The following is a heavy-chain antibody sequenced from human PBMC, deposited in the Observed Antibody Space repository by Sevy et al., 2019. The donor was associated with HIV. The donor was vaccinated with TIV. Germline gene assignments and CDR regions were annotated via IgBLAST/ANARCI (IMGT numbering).Heavy chain of an antibody. Sequence: GGSLRLSCAASGFTFSNAWMSWVRQAPGKGLEWVGRIKGKTDGGATDYAAPVKGSFTTSSDDSNNTLYLQMNSLKTEDTAIYYCTTDSRARGLSALLDYWGRGTLVTVSS. D-gene: IGHD3-10*01. CDR2: IKGKTDGGAT. V-gene: IGHV3-15*01. CDR3: TTDSRARGLSALLDY. J-gene: IGHJ4*01. CDR1: GFTFSNAW.